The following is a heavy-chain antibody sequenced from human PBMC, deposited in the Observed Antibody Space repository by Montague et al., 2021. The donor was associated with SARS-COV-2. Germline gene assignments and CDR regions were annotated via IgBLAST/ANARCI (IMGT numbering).Heavy chain of an antibody. J-gene: IGHJ5*02. V-gene: IGHV4-59*01. CDR3: AREGLHNWFDP. Sequence: SETLSLTCTVSNGSINNYYWSWVRQPPGKRLEWIGYIYYRGSTNYNPSLESRVTMSIDTSKNQSSLKLRSVTAADTAVYFCAREGLHNWFDPWGQGTLVIVSS. CDR1: NGSINNYY. CDR2: IYYRGST.